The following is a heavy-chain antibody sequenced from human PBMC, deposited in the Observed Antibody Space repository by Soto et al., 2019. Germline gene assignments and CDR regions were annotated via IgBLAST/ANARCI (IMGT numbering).Heavy chain of an antibody. D-gene: IGHD5-18*01. CDR3: GRARSAAMVTSDY. CDR1: GYSFSDYG. CDR2: ISACNDDR. J-gene: IGHJ4*02. Sequence: QVQLVQSGPEVKKPGASVKVSCKASGYSFSDYGVTWVRQSPGQGLQWMGWISACNDDRNYAQNFQDRITMTTDTSTSTAYVELRSLRSDDTAVYFCGRARSAAMVTSDYWGQGTLVTVSS. V-gene: IGHV1-18*01.